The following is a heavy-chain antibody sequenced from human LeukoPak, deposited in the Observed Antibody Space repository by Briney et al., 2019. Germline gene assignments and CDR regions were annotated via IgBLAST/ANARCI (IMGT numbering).Heavy chain of an antibody. CDR3: AGRPDTSVVAIFDY. D-gene: IGHD3-22*01. J-gene: IGHJ4*02. V-gene: IGHV1-2*02. Sequence: ASGKVSCKASGYTFTGYYVHWVRQASGQGLEWMGWINPSSGGTKYAQKFQGRVTMTGDTSTSTAYMELSRLRFDDTAVYFCAGRPDTSVVAIFDYWGQGTLVTISS. CDR2: INPSSGGT. CDR1: GYTFTGYY.